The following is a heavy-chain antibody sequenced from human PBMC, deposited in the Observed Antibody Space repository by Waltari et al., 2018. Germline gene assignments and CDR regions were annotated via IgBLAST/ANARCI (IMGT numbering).Heavy chain of an antibody. CDR3: ARDREYYYDTSGLDAFDI. CDR2: INPRGGST. V-gene: IGHV1-46*01. Sequence: QVQLVQSGAEVKKPGASVKVSCKASGYTFTSYYMHWVRQAPGQGLEWMGIINPRGGSTSYAQKFQGRVTITRETSTSTVYMALSSLRSEDTAVYYCARDREYYYDTSGLDAFDIWGQGTMVTVSS. J-gene: IGHJ3*02. CDR1: GYTFTSYY. D-gene: IGHD3-22*01.